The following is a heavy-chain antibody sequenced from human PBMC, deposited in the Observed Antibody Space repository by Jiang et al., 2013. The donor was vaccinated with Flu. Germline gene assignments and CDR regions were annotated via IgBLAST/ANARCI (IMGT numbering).Heavy chain of an antibody. D-gene: IGHD7-27*01. J-gene: IGHJ4*02. V-gene: IGHV3-11*06. Sequence: FTISRDNAKNSLYLQMNSLRPEDTAVYYCARGVLGIADFDYWGQGTLVTVSS. CDR3: ARGVLGIADFDY.